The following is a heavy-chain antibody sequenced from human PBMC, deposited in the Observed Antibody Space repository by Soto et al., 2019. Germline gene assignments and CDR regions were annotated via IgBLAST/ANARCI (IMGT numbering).Heavy chain of an antibody. J-gene: IGHJ4*02. V-gene: IGHV1-18*01. CDR3: AQYSYGLPAGY. CDR1: GYTFSSYG. D-gene: IGHD5-18*01. Sequence: QVQLVQSGAEVKKPGASVKVSCKASGYTFSSYGISWVRQAPGQGLEWMGWITAYNGNTNYAQKLQGRVTMTTDTSTSTAYMELRSLRSDDAALYYCAQYSYGLPAGYWGQGTLVTVSS. CDR2: ITAYNGNT.